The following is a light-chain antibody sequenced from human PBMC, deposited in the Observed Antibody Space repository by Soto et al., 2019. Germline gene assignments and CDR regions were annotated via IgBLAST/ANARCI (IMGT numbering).Light chain of an antibody. V-gene: IGKV3-20*01. Sequence: IVLTQSPGTLSLSPGERATLSCRASQSVRSSYLAWYQQKLGQAPRLLIYGVSNRATGIPDRFSGSGSGTDFPLTISTLESEGLAVYYWQEYGTAPRTFGQGTKVESK. CDR2: GVS. J-gene: IGKJ1*01. CDR3: QEYGTAPRT. CDR1: QSVRSSY.